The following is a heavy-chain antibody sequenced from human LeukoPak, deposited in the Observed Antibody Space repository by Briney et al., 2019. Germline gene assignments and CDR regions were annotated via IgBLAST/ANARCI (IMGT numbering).Heavy chain of an antibody. CDR3: AKQSDADYGDFGPFDY. Sequence: GGSLRLSCAASGFTFSSYAMSWVRQAPGKGLEWVSAISGGGGSTYYADSVKGRFTISRDNSKNTLYLQMNSLRAEDTAVYYCAKQSDADYGDFGPFDYWGQGTLVTVSS. CDR2: ISGGGGST. V-gene: IGHV3-23*01. D-gene: IGHD4-17*01. J-gene: IGHJ4*02. CDR1: GFTFSSYA.